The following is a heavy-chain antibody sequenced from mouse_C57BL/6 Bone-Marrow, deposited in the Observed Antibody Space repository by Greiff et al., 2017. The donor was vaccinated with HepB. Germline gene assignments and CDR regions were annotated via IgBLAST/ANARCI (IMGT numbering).Heavy chain of an antibody. V-gene: IGHV1-81*01. J-gene: IGHJ3*01. CDR1: GYTFTSYG. CDR3: ARPPRQLRLWFAY. D-gene: IGHD3-2*02. Sequence: QVQLQQSGAELARPGASVKLSCTASGYTFTSYGISWVQQRTGQGLEWIGEIYPRSGNNYYNEKFKGKATLTADKSSSTAYMELHSLTSKDSAVYFCARPPRQLRLWFAYWGQGTLVTVSA. CDR2: IYPRSGNN.